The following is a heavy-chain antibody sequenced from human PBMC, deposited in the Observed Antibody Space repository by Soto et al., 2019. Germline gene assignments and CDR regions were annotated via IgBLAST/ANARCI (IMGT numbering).Heavy chain of an antibody. CDR2: FYFGGST. J-gene: IGHJ4*02. D-gene: IGHD3-10*01. V-gene: IGHV4-39*07. CDR1: GGSFSSSNDY. CDR3: ARVVNMVRGVIIPYFDY. Sequence: SETLSLTCTVSGGSFSSSNDYWVWIRQPPGKGLEWVGSFYFGGSTYYNPSLMSRVIVSVDTSKNQFSLKLSSVTAADTAVYYCARVVNMVRGVIIPYFDYWGQGTLVTVSS.